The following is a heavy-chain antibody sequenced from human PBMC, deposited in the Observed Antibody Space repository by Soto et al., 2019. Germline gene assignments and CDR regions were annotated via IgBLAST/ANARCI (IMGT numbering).Heavy chain of an antibody. D-gene: IGHD6-13*01. J-gene: IGHJ5*02. CDR1: GGSISSSNW. CDR3: ARDSPGIAAAGSFNWFDP. V-gene: IGHV4-4*02. Sequence: LSLTCAVSGGSISSSNWWSWVRQPPGKGLEWIGEIYHSGSTNYNPSLKSRVTISVDKSKNQFSLKLSSVTAADTAVYYCARDSPGIAAAGSFNWFDPWGQGTLVTVSS. CDR2: IYHSGST.